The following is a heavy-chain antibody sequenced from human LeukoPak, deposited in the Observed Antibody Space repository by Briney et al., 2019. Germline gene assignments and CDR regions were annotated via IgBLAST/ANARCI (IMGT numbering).Heavy chain of an antibody. V-gene: IGHV3-7*03. D-gene: IGHD6-19*01. J-gene: IGHJ3*02. CDR1: GFTFNKYW. CDR3: AIDGALAGYGDAFDI. CDR2: IKHDGSEK. Sequence: GGSLRLSCTASGFTFNKYWMTWVRQAPGKGLEWVANIKHDGSEKYFLDSVKGRFDISRDNAKNSLYLQLNSLRADDTAVYYCAIDGALAGYGDAFDIWGQGTLVTVSS.